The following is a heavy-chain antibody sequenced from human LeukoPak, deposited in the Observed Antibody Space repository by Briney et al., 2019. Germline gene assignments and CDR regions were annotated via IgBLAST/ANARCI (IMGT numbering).Heavy chain of an antibody. D-gene: IGHD3-10*02. Sequence: GGSLRLSCAASGFTFSNAWMSWVRQAPGKGLEWVGRIKSKTDGGTTDYAAPVKGRFTISRDDSKNTLYLQMNSVRLDDTAVYYCAEVGITMIGGVWGKGTTVTISS. V-gene: IGHV3-15*01. J-gene: IGHJ6*04. CDR3: AEVGITMIGGV. CDR2: IKSKTDGGTT. CDR1: GFTFSNAW.